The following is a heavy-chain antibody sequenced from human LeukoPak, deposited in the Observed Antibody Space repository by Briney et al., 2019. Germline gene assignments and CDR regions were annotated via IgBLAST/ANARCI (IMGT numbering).Heavy chain of an antibody. D-gene: IGHD1-7*01. V-gene: IGHV1-69*06. CDR1: GGTYSSYS. J-gene: IGHJ5*02. CDR2: IIPMFGTT. Sequence: GASVKVSCKASGGTYSSYSISWVRQAPGQGLEWMGVIIPMFGTTTYAQRVQGRVTITADKSTSTAYMELSSLRSEDTAVYYCARDSYRTRNYNWFDPWGQGTLVTVSS. CDR3: ARDSYRTRNYNWFDP.